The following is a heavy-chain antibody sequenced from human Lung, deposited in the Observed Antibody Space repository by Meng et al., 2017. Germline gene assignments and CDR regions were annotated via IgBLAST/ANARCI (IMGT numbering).Heavy chain of an antibody. CDR1: GGSLIGSV. CDR3: ARERHSTIIRGVIDF. V-gene: IGHV4-34*01. J-gene: IGHJ4*02. CDR2: INHGGST. Sequence: QGTLAESGGGRWRPSGNLSLTCAVDGGSLIGSVWSWIRQTPAKGLEWIGKINHGGSTNYNPSLESRVTISVDTPKNQFSLRLTSMTVADTAVYYCARERHSTIIRGVIDFWGQGALVTVSS. D-gene: IGHD3-10*01.